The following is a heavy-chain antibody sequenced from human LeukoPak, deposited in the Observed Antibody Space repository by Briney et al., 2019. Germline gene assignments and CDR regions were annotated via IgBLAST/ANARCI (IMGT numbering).Heavy chain of an antibody. CDR2: IIPIFGTA. J-gene: IGHJ4*02. V-gene: IGHV1-69*13. CDR3: ARTGYCSSTSCYSFDY. Sequence: SVKVSCKASGGTFSSYAISWVRQAPGQGLAWMGGIIPIFGTANYAQKFQGRVTITADESTSTAYMELSSLRSEDTAVYNCARTGYCSSTSCYSFDYWGQGTLVTVSS. D-gene: IGHD2-2*02. CDR1: GGTFSSYA.